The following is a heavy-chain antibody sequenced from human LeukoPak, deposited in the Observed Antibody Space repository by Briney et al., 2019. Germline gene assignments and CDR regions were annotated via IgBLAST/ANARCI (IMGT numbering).Heavy chain of an antibody. CDR1: GFTFSSYA. Sequence: GGSLRLSCAASGFTFSSYAMSWVRQAPGKGLEWVSAISGGGGSTYYADSVKGRFTISRDNSKNTLYLQMSSLRAEDTAVYYCAKPNDYGDPEYFQPWGQGTLVTVSP. CDR2: ISGGGGST. D-gene: IGHD4-17*01. J-gene: IGHJ1*01. CDR3: AKPNDYGDPEYFQP. V-gene: IGHV3-23*01.